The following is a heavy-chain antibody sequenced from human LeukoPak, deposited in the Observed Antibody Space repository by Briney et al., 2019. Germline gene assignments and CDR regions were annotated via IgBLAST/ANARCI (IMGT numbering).Heavy chain of an antibody. J-gene: IGHJ3*02. Sequence: GGSLRLSCAASGFTYSNYAMSWVRQAPGKGLEWVSAISTSSSGGSTYYADSVKGRFTICRDNSKNTLYLQMNSLRAEDTAVYYCQVGYGDSDIWGQGTMVTVSS. V-gene: IGHV3-23*01. CDR3: QVGYGDSDI. CDR2: ISTSSSGGST. CDR1: GFTYSNYA. D-gene: IGHD2-15*01.